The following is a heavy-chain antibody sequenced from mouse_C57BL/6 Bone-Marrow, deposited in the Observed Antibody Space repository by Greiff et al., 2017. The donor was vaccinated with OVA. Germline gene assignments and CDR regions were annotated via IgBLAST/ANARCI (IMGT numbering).Heavy chain of an antibody. D-gene: IGHD1-1*01. CDR3: ARQCYYYGSSYLHWYFDV. CDR2: ISSGGSYT. Sequence: EVQLVESGGDLVKPGGSLKLSCAASGFTFSSYGMSWVRQTPDKRLEWVATISSGGSYTYYPDSVKGRFTISRDNAKNTLYLQMSSLKSEDTAMYHCARQCYYYGSSYLHWYFDVWGTGTTVTVSS. J-gene: IGHJ1*03. CDR1: GFTFSSYG. V-gene: IGHV5-6*01.